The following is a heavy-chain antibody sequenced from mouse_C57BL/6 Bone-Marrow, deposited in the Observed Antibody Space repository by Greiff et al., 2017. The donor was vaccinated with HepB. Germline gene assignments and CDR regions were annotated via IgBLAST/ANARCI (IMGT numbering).Heavy chain of an antibody. CDR2: IDPENGDT. J-gene: IGHJ1*03. V-gene: IGHV14-4*01. D-gene: IGHD1-1*01. CDR3: LRWYFDV. Sequence: VQLKESGAELVRPGASVKLSCTASGFNIKDDYMHWVKQRPERGLEWIGWIDPENGDTEYASKFQGKATITADTSSNTAYLQLSSLTSEDTAVYYCLRWYFDVWGTGTTVTVSS. CDR1: GFNIKDDY.